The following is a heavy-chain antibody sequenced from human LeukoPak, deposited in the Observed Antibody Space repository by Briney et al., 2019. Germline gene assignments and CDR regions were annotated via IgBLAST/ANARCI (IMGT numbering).Heavy chain of an antibody. CDR2: IYYSGST. V-gene: IGHV4-59*01. J-gene: IGHJ4*02. CDR1: GGSISSYY. Sequence: PSETLSLTCTVSGGSISSYYWSWIRQPAGKGLEWIGYIYYSGSTNYNPSLKSRVTISVDTSKNQFSLKLSSVTAADTAVYYCATHGDYVDYFDYWGQGTLVTVSS. CDR3: ATHGDYVDYFDY. D-gene: IGHD4-17*01.